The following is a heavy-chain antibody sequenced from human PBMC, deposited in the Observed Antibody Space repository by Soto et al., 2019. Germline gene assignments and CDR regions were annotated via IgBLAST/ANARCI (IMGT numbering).Heavy chain of an antibody. CDR3: ARDRRAGFDY. CDR1: GGSISSYY. V-gene: IGHV4-59*01. Sequence: QVQLQESGPGLVKPSETLSLTCTVSGGSISSYYWSWIRQPPGKGLEWIGYIYYSGSTNYNPSLKSRVTMSVDTSKNQFSLKLSSVTAADTAVYYCARDRRAGFDYWGQGTLVTVSS. CDR2: IYYSGST. J-gene: IGHJ4*02.